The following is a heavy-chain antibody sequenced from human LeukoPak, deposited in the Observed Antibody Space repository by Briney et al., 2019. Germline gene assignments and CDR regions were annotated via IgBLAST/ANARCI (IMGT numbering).Heavy chain of an antibody. CDR3: AGNSGYDSNYYYGMDV. CDR2: INPSGGST. D-gene: IGHD5-12*01. CDR1: GYTFTSYY. Sequence: ASVKVSCKASGYTFTSYYMHWVRQAPGQGLEWMGIINPSGGSTSYAQKFQGRVTMTRDTSTSTVYMELSSLRSEDTAVYYCAGNSGYDSNYYYGMDVWGQGTTVTLSS. V-gene: IGHV1-46*01. J-gene: IGHJ6*02.